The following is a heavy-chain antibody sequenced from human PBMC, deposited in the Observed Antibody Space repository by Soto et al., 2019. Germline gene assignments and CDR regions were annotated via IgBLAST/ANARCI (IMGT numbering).Heavy chain of an antibody. J-gene: IGHJ4*02. V-gene: IGHV4-39*01. CDR3: ARHNYGSGSTYFDY. CDR2: IYYSGST. D-gene: IGHD3-10*01. Sequence: SETLFLTCTVSGGSISSSSYYWGWIRQPPGKGLEWIGSIYYSGSTYYNPSLKSRVTISVDTSKNQFSLKLSSMTAADTAVYYCARHNYGSGSTYFDYWGQGTLVTVSS. CDR1: GGSISSSSYY.